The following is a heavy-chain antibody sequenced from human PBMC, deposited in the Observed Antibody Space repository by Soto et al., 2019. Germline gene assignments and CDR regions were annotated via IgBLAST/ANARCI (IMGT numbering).Heavy chain of an antibody. J-gene: IGHJ6*02. CDR3: ARDVRRNPYYYGMDV. CDR2: IWYDGSNK. Sequence: PGGSLSLSCAASGFPFSSYGMHWVRQAPGKGLEWVAVIWYDGSNKYYADSVKGRFTISRDNSKNTLYLQMNSLRAEDTAVYYCARDVRRNPYYYGMDVWGQGTTVTVSS. CDR1: GFPFSSYG. V-gene: IGHV3-33*01. D-gene: IGHD1-1*01.